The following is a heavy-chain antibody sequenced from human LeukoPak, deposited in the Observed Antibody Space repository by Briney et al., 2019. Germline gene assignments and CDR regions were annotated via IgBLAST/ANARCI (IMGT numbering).Heavy chain of an antibody. CDR2: IYPADSDI. Sequence: GESLKISCKGSGYSINNYWIAWVRQMPGKGLEWMGIIYPADSDIRYSPSFQGQVTISADKPISTAYLQWNGLKASDTAMYYCARQEYCSGASCYTWFDPWGQGTLVTVSS. D-gene: IGHD2-15*01. CDR1: GYSINNYW. CDR3: ARQEYCSGASCYTWFDP. J-gene: IGHJ5*02. V-gene: IGHV5-51*01.